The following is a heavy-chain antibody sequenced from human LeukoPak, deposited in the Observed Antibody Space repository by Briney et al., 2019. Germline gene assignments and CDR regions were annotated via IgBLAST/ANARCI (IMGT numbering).Heavy chain of an antibody. V-gene: IGHV3-23*01. CDR1: GFTFSSYA. CDR3: AKVLKKTTYYYDSSADFFDY. D-gene: IGHD3-22*01. J-gene: IGHJ4*02. Sequence: PGGSLRLSCAASGFTFSSYAMSWVRQAPGKGLEWVSAISGSGGSTYYADSVKGRFTIPGANSKNTLYLQMSSLRAEDTAVYYCAKVLKKTTYYYDSSADFFDYWGQGTLVTVSS. CDR2: ISGSGGST.